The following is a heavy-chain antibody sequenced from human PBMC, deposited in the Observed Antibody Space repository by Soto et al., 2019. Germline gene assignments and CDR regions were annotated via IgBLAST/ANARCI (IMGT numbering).Heavy chain of an antibody. CDR3: AKDRGYCSSHICFKIPDFDF. CDR2: ISYDGSNK. V-gene: IGHV3-30*18. CDR1: GFTFTTYG. Sequence: QVQLVESGGGVVQPGRSLRLSCAASGFTFTTYGMNWVRQAPGKGLEWVAVISYDGSNKLYADSVRGRFAISRDNSKNTLYLQMDSLRAEDTAVNYCAKDRGYCSSHICFKIPDFDFWGQGAPVTVSS. J-gene: IGHJ4*02. D-gene: IGHD2-2*01.